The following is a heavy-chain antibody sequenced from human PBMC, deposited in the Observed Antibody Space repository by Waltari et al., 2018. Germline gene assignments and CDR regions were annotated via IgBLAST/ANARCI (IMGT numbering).Heavy chain of an antibody. J-gene: IGHJ6*03. Sequence: QVQLQESGPGLVKPSQTLSLTCTVSGGSISSGSYYWSWIRQPAGKGQEWIGRIYTSGSTNYNPSLKSRVTISVDTSKNQFSLKLSSVTAADTAVYYCAREHGDYRGGEYYYYYYMDVWGKGTTVTVSS. V-gene: IGHV4-61*02. CDR3: AREHGDYRGGEYYYYYYMDV. CDR2: IYTSGST. CDR1: GGSISSGSYY. D-gene: IGHD4-17*01.